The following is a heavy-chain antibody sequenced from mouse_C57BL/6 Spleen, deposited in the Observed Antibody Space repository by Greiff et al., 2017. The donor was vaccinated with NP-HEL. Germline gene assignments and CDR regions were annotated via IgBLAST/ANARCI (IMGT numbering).Heavy chain of an antibody. V-gene: IGHV1-9*01. CDR1: GYTFTGYW. CDR2: ILPGSGST. Sequence: VQLQQSGAELMKPGASVKLSCKATGYTFTGYWIEWVKQRPGHGLEWIGEILPGSGSTNYNEKFKGKATFTADTSSNTAYMQLSSLKTEESAKYERGRRRGEGNAMDYWGQGTSVTVSA. CDR3: GRRRGEGNAMDY. J-gene: IGHJ4*01.